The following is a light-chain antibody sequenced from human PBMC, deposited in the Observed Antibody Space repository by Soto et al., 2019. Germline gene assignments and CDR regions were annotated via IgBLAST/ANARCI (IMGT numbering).Light chain of an antibody. CDR2: DAS. CDR1: QSVSNF. CDR3: QQYGRSPWT. J-gene: IGKJ1*01. V-gene: IGKV3-20*01. Sequence: EIVLTQSPATLSLSPGERATLSCRASQSVSNFLAWYQQKPGQAPRLLIYDASSRATGIPDRFSGSGSGTDFTLIISRLEPEDFAVYYCQQYGRSPWTFGQGTKVDIK.